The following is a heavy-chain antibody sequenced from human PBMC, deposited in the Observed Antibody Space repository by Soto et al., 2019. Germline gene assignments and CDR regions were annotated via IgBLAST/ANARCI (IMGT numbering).Heavy chain of an antibody. CDR2: ISSSSSTI. J-gene: IGHJ3*02. D-gene: IGHD4-17*01. CDR3: AREGYGGSDAFDI. V-gene: IGHV3-48*02. CDR1: GFTFSSYS. Sequence: EVQLVESGGGLVQPGGSLRLSCAASGFTFSSYSMNWVRQAPGKGLEWVSYISSSSSTIYYADSVKGRFTISRDNAKNSLYLQMNRLRDEDTAVYECAREGYGGSDAFDIWGQGTMVTVSS.